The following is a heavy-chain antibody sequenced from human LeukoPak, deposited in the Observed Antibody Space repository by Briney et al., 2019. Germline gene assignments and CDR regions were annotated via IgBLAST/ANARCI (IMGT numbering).Heavy chain of an antibody. V-gene: IGHV1-3*01. CDR1: GYTFTSYA. CDR3: ATDAPQYSSSWYSPYYYYYGMDV. Sequence: ASVKVSCKASGYTFTSYAMHWVRQAPGQRLEWMGWINAGNGNTKYSQKFQGRVTITRDTSASTAYMELSSLRSEDTAVYYCATDAPQYSSSWYSPYYYYYGMDVWGQGTTVTVSS. J-gene: IGHJ6*02. CDR2: INAGNGNT. D-gene: IGHD6-13*01.